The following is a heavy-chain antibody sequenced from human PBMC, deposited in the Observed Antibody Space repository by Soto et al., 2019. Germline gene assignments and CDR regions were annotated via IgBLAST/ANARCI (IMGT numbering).Heavy chain of an antibody. CDR3: AKVNSEYDYVWGSYRTDAFDI. CDR1: GFTFSSYA. CDR2: IIGSGGST. J-gene: IGHJ3*02. V-gene: IGHV3-23*01. D-gene: IGHD3-16*02. Sequence: EVQLLESGGGLVQPGGSLRLSCAASGFTFSSYAMSWVRQAPGKGLEGSSAIIGSGGSTYYADSWKGRFTISRDNSKNTLYLQMNSLRAEDTAVYYCAKVNSEYDYVWGSYRTDAFDIWGQGTMVTVSS.